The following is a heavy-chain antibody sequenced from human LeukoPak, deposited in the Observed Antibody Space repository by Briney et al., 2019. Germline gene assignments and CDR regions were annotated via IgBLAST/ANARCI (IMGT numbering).Heavy chain of an antibody. CDR3: ASPSSGQSFDI. CDR1: GFLLNSNY. V-gene: IGHV3-53*01. D-gene: IGHD6-19*01. Sequence: PGGALRLSCAASGFLLNSNYMNWVRQAPGKGLEWVSVIYTGGNTYYADSVRGRFTISRDNPKNTLYLQMHSLRAEDTAVYYCASPSSGQSFDIWGQGTMVTVSS. CDR2: IYTGGNT. J-gene: IGHJ3*02.